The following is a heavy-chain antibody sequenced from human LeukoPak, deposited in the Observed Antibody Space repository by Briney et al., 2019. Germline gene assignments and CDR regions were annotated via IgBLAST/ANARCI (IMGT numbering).Heavy chain of an antibody. J-gene: IGHJ5*02. CDR2: IRSNSDGGTI. Sequence: PGGSLRLSCATSGFTFSNAWMNWVRQAPGKGLEWVGRIRSNSDGGTIDYAAPVKGRFTLSRDDSKTTLYLQMNSLQTEDTAVYYCATDFYDSTWGQGTLVTVSS. D-gene: IGHD3-22*01. CDR1: GFTFSNAW. CDR3: ATDFYDST. V-gene: IGHV3-15*07.